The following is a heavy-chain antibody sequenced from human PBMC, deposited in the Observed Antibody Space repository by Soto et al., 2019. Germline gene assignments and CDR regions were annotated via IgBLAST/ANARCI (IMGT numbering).Heavy chain of an antibody. CDR3: ARERWGGSYDWFDP. D-gene: IGHD1-26*01. V-gene: IGHV1-69*01. Sequence: QVQLVQSGAEVKKHGSSVKVSCKASGGTFSSYAISWVRQAPGQGLEWMGGIIPIFGSANYAQKFQGRVTITADEATSTAYMELSSLRSEATAVYYCARERWGGSYDWFDPWGQGTLVTVSS. J-gene: IGHJ5*02. CDR1: GGTFSSYA. CDR2: IIPIFGSA.